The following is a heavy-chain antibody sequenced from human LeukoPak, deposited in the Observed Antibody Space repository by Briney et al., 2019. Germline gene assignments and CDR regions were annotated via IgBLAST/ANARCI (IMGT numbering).Heavy chain of an antibody. J-gene: IGHJ3*02. D-gene: IGHD4-17*01. V-gene: IGHV3-9*01. CDR2: ISWNSGSI. CDR1: GFTFSSYA. CDR3: AKDMTYGDYSNDAFDI. Sequence: GGSLRLSCAASGFTFSSYAMHWVRQAPGKGLEWVSGISWNSGSIGYADSVKGRFTISRDNAKNSLYLQMNSLRAEDTALYYCAKDMTYGDYSNDAFDIWGQGTMVTVSS.